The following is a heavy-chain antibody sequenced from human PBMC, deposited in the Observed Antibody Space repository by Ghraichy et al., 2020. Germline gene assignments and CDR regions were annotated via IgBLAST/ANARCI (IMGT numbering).Heavy chain of an antibody. CDR2: INYSGST. J-gene: IGHJ2*01. V-gene: IGHV4-39*01. Sequence: SETLSLTCTVSGGSISSSSYYWGWIRQPPGKGLEWIGNINYSGSTYYSPSLKSRVTISVDTSRNQFSLKLSSVTAADTAVYYCARRAVAGDQKYFDLWGRGTLVTVSS. CDR1: GGSISSSSYY. CDR3: ARRAVAGDQKYFDL. D-gene: IGHD6-19*01.